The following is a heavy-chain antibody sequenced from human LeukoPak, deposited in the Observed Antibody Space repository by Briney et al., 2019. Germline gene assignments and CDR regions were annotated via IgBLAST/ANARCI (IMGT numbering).Heavy chain of an antibody. D-gene: IGHD5-18*01. CDR2: INPSGGST. J-gene: IGHJ6*02. CDR3: ARDWRYSYGPYYYYGMDV. CDR1: GYTFTSYY. V-gene: IGHV1-46*01. Sequence: AASVKVSCKASGYTFTSYYMHWVRQAPGQGLEWMGIINPSGGSTSYAQKFQGRVTMTRDTSTSTVYMELRSLRSDDTAVYYCARDWRYSYGPYYYYGMDVWGQGTTVTVSS.